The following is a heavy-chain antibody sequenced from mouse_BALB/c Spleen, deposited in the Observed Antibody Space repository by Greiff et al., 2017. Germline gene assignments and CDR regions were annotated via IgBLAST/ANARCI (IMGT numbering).Heavy chain of an antibody. CDR2: IWAGGST. D-gene: IGHD4-1*01. V-gene: IGHV2-9*02. CDR3: ARDLGSDYYAMDY. J-gene: IGHJ4*01. Sequence: VQLVESGPGLVAPSQSLSITCTVSGFSLTSYGVHWVRQPPGKGLEWLGVIWAGGSTNYNSALMSRLSISKDNSKSQVFLKMNSLQTDDTAMYYCARDLGSDYYAMDYWGQGTSVTVSS. CDR1: GFSLTSYG.